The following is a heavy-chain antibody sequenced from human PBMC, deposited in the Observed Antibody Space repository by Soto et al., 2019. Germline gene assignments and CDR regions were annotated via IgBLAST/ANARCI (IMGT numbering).Heavy chain of an antibody. CDR3: ARGLATLPVFAFDI. Sequence: SGPTLLNPTQTLTLTCSFSGFALSTSGVGVGWLRQSPGKALEWLALIYWSGDEHYRPSLKSRLSITKDTSKNHVVLIMTNMDPVDTATYYCARGLATLPVFAFDIWGQGTMVTVSS. D-gene: IGHD1-1*01. CDR1: GFALSTSGVG. V-gene: IGHV2-5*01. J-gene: IGHJ3*02. CDR2: IYWSGDE.